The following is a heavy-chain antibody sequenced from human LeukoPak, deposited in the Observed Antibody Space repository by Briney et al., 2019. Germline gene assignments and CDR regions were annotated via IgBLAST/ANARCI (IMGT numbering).Heavy chain of an antibody. J-gene: IGHJ4*02. CDR3: ARWTYSDYGFDY. D-gene: IGHD4-11*01. Sequence: SETLSLTCAVSGYSINIGYYWGWIRQPPGKGLEWIGSIFHSGSAYYNPSLKSRVTISDDTFKNQFSLKLNSVTAADTAVYYCARWTYSDYGFDYWGQGTLVTVSS. V-gene: IGHV4-38-2*01. CDR1: GYSINIGYY. CDR2: IFHSGSA.